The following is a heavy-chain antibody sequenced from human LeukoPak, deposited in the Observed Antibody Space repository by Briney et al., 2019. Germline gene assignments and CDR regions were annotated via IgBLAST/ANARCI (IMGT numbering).Heavy chain of an antibody. CDR1: GGSFSGYY. CDR2: INHSGST. D-gene: IGHD3-3*01. V-gene: IGHV4-34*01. CDR3: ARGSYDFWSGWTDWFDP. Sequence: ASETLSLTCAVYGGSFSGYYWSWIRQPPGKGLEWIGEINHSGSTNYNPSLKSRVTISVDTSKNQFSLKLSSVTAADTAVYYCARGSYDFWSGWTDWFDPWGQGTLVTVSS. J-gene: IGHJ5*02.